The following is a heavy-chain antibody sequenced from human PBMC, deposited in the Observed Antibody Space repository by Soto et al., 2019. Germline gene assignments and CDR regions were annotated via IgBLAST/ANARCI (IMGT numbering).Heavy chain of an antibody. Sequence: EVQLVESGGGLVQPGGSLRLSCAASGFTFSSYWMSWVRQAPGKGLEWVANIKQDGSEKYYVDSMKGRFTISRDNAKNSLYLQMNSLRAEDTAVYYCARGGYDYYYYYYMDVWGKGTTVTVSS. J-gene: IGHJ6*03. V-gene: IGHV3-7*01. CDR3: ARGGYDYYYYYYMDV. D-gene: IGHD5-12*01. CDR2: IKQDGSEK. CDR1: GFTFSSYW.